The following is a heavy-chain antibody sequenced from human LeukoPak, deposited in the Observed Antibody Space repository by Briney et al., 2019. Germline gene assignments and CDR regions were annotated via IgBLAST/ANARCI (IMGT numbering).Heavy chain of an antibody. CDR3: ARDQEYCSGGSCYPDMDV. CDR2: IIPVFGTP. J-gene: IGHJ6*02. CDR1: GGAFSSYA. D-gene: IGHD2-15*01. V-gene: IGHV1-69*13. Sequence: SVKVSCKASGGAFSSYATTWVRQAPGQGLEWMGGIIPVFGTPDYAQKFQDRVTITADESTSTAYMELSSLRSEDTAVYYCARDQEYCSGGSCYPDMDVWGQGTTVTVSS.